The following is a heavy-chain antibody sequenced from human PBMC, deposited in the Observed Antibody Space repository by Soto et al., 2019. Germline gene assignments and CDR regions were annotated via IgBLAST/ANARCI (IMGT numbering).Heavy chain of an antibody. CDR2: ISTYNGKI. CDR3: ARVDSSGCYVIDY. D-gene: IGHD6-19*01. V-gene: IGHV1-18*04. CDR1: GYTFTSYG. J-gene: IGHJ4*02. Sequence: QVQLVQSGAEVKKPGASVKVSCKASGYTFTSYGISWVRQAPGQGLEWMGGISTYNGKINYAQKLQGRVTLTTDTSTTTAYMELRSLRSDDTAVYYCARVDSSGCYVIDYWGQGTLVTVSS.